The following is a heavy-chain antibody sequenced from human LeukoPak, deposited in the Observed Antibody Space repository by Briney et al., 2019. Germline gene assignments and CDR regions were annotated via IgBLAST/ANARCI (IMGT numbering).Heavy chain of an antibody. CDR3: AKDHGIAAAGNEGDAFDI. J-gene: IGHJ3*02. V-gene: IGHV3-30*18. D-gene: IGHD6-13*01. Sequence: GRSLRLSCAASGFTFSCYGMHWVRQAPGKGLEWVAVISYDGSNKYYADSVKGRFTISRDNSKNTLYLQMNSLRAEDTAVYYCAKDHGIAAAGNEGDAFDIWGQGTMVTVSS. CDR1: GFTFSCYG. CDR2: ISYDGSNK.